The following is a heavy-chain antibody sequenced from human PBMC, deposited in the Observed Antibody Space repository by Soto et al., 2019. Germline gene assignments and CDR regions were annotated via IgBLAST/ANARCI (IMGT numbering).Heavy chain of an antibody. CDR2: IIPIFGTA. CDR3: AIQDGGVVY. CDR1: GGTFSSYA. J-gene: IGHJ4*02. D-gene: IGHD3-16*01. Sequence: SVKVSCKASGGTFSSYAISWARQAPGQGLEWMGGIIPIFGTANYAQKFQGRVTMTRDDSTSTAYMELRSLKSDDTAVYSCAIQDGGVVYWGQGTLVTVSS. V-gene: IGHV1-69*05.